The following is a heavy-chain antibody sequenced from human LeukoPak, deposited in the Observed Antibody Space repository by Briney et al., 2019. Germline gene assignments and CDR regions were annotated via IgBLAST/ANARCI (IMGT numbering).Heavy chain of an antibody. J-gene: IGHJ6*03. CDR3: AREDYDFWSGYPRSVYYYYMDV. D-gene: IGHD3-3*01. V-gene: IGHV4-59*01. CDR2: IYYSGST. CDR1: GGSISSYY. Sequence: KPSETLSLXCTVSGGSISSYYWSWIRRPPGKGLEWIGYIYYSGSTNYNPSLKSRVTISVDTSKNQFSLKLSSVTAADTAVYYCAREDYDFWSGYPRSVYYYYMDVWGKGTTVTVSS.